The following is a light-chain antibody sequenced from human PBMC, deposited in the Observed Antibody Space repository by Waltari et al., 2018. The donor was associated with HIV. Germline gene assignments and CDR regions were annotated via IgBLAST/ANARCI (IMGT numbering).Light chain of an antibody. CDR1: SSTIGSNA. CDR2: SNN. CDR3: AAWDDSLNGLL. Sequence: QSVLTQPPSASGTPGQGVHISCSGSSSTIGSNAVNWYRQLPGTAPKVLIYSNNQRPSGVPDRFSGSKSGTSASLAISGLQSEDDADYYCAAWDDSLNGLLFGGGTKLTVL. V-gene: IGLV1-44*01. J-gene: IGLJ2*01.